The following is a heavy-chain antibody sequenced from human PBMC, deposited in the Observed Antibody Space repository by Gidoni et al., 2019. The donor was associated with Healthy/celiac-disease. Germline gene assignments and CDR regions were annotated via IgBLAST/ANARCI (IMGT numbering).Heavy chain of an antibody. Sequence: QVQLQQRGAGLFRPPETLSLTCAVAGGSFSGYYWSWPRQPPGKGLVWIGEINHSGSTNYNPSLKSRVTISVDTDKNQFSLTLSSVTAADTAVYYCARGMTSSGYYWSGAEYFQHWGQGTLVTVSS. D-gene: IGHD3-22*01. CDR3: ARGMTSSGYYWSGAEYFQH. J-gene: IGHJ1*01. CDR1: GGSFSGYY. V-gene: IGHV4-34*01. CDR2: INHSGST.